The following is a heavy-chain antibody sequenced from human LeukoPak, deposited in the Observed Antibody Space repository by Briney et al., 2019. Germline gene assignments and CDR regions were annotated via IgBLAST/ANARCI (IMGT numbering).Heavy chain of an antibody. D-gene: IGHD5-12*01. CDR3: ARDYSGYDLLLFDY. CDR2: INPNSGGT. Sequence: ASVKVFCKASGYTFTGYYMHWVRQAPGQGLEWMGWINPNSGGTNYAQKFQGRVTMTRDTSISTAYMELSRLRSDDTAVYYCARDYSGYDLLLFDYWGQGTLVTVSS. CDR1: GYTFTGYY. V-gene: IGHV1-2*02. J-gene: IGHJ4*02.